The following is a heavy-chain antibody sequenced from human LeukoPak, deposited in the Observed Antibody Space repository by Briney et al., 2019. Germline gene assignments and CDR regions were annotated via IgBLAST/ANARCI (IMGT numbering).Heavy chain of an antibody. D-gene: IGHD2-21*02. Sequence: GGSLRLSCAASGFTFSSYSMNWVRQAPGKGLEWVSSISSSSSYIYYADSVKGRFTISRDNAKNSLYLQMNSLRAEDTAVYYCARDLAYCGGDCYLHQLRRRNWFDPWGPGNPGHRLL. CDR2: ISSSSSYI. J-gene: IGHJ5*02. V-gene: IGHV3-21*01. CDR1: GFTFSSYS. CDR3: ARDLAYCGGDCYLHQLRRRNWFDP.